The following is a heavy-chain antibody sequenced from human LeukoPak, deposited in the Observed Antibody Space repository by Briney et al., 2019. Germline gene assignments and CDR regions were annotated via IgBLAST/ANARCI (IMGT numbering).Heavy chain of an antibody. CDR1: GYTFTSYG. V-gene: IGHV1-3*01. Sequence: ASVKVSCKASGYTFTSYGISWVRQAPGQRLEWMGWINAGNGNTKYSQKFQGRVTITRDTSASTAYMELSSLRSEDTAVYYCARTFRFGELLYLRPSNYYYYGMDVWGQGTTVTVSS. D-gene: IGHD3-10*01. J-gene: IGHJ6*02. CDR2: INAGNGNT. CDR3: ARTFRFGELLYLRPSNYYYYGMDV.